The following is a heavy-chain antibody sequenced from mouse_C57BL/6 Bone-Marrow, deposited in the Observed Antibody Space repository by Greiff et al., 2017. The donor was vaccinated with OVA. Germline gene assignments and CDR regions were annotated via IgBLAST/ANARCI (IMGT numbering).Heavy chain of an antibody. Sequence: EVKLVESGGGLVQPGGSLKLSCAASGFTFSDYGMAWVRQAPRKGPEWVAFISNLAYSIYYADTVTGRFTISRANAKNTLYLEMSSLRSEDTAMYYCARHHYGSSRAMDYWGQGTSVTVSS. CDR2: ISNLAYSI. D-gene: IGHD1-1*01. J-gene: IGHJ4*01. CDR1: GFTFSDYG. V-gene: IGHV5-15*01. CDR3: ARHHYGSSRAMDY.